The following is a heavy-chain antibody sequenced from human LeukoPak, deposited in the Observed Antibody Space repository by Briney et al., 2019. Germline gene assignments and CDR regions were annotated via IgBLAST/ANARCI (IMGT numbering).Heavy chain of an antibody. D-gene: IGHD7-27*01. V-gene: IGHV4-59*01. Sequence: SETLSLTCTVSGGSISSYYWSWVRQPPGKGLEWIGYIYYSGSTNYNPSLKSRVTISVDTSKNQFSLKLSSVTAADTAVYYCAILTGEYYFDYWGQGTLVTVS. CDR3: AILTGEYYFDY. CDR1: GGSISSYY. CDR2: IYYSGST. J-gene: IGHJ4*02.